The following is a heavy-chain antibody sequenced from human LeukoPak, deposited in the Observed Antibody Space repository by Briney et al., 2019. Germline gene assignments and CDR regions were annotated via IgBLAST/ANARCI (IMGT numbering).Heavy chain of an antibody. D-gene: IGHD6-19*01. CDR2: IGTAGDT. J-gene: IGHJ4*02. V-gene: IGHV3-13*01. CDR3: ARGFSSSGWPAYFDY. CDR1: GFTFSSYD. Sequence: GGSLRLSCAASGFTFSSYDMHWVRQATGKGLEWVSAIGTAGDTYYPGSVKGRFTISRENAKNSLHLQMNSLRAGDTAVYYCARGFSSSGWPAYFDYWGQGTLVTVSS.